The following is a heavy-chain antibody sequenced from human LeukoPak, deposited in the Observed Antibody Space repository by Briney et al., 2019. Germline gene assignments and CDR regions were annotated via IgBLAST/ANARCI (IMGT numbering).Heavy chain of an antibody. CDR2: MNPNSDNT. Sequence: EASVKVSCKASGYTFTNYDINWVRQATGQGLEWMGWMNPNSDNTGYAQKFQGRVTMTRNTSISTAYMALSSLRSEDTAVYYCARGLGGALYNYVLYYFDYWGQGTLVTVSS. CDR3: ARGLGGALYNYVLYYFDY. CDR1: GYTFTNYD. J-gene: IGHJ4*02. D-gene: IGHD5-18*01. V-gene: IGHV1-8*01.